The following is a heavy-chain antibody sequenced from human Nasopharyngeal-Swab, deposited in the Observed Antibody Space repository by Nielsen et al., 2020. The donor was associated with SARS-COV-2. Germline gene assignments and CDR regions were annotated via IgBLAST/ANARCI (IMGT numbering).Heavy chain of an antibody. CDR3: ARELLHCSSTSCYTSAFDI. V-gene: IGHV1-69*13. J-gene: IGHJ3*02. Sequence: SVKVSCKASGCTFRSYAISWVRQAPGQGLEWMGGIIPIFGTANYAQKFQGRVTITADESTSTAYMELSSLRSEDTAVYYCARELLHCSSTSCYTSAFDIWGQGTMVTVSS. CDR1: GCTFRSYA. CDR2: IIPIFGTA. D-gene: IGHD2-2*02.